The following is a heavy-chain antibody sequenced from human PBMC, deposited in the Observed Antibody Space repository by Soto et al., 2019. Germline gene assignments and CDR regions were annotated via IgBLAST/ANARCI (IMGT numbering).Heavy chain of an antibody. CDR2: IIPVFGTA. V-gene: IGHV1-69*01. D-gene: IGHD3-9*01. CDR3: ARGRVTRYLTAFDY. J-gene: IGHJ4*02. CDR1: GGTFISYA. Sequence: QVQLVQSGAEVKKPGSSVKVSCKVSGGTFISYAISWVRQAPGRGLEWMGGIIPVFGTANYTQKFQGRVTITADESTSTAYMELSSLRSEDTALYYCARGRVTRYLTAFDYWGQGTLVTVSS.